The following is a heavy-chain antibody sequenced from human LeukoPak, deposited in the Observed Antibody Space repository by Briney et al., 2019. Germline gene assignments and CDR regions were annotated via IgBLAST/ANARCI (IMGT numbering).Heavy chain of an antibody. Sequence: SETLSLTCTVSSGSISSSSYYWGWIRQPPGKGLEWIGSIYYSGSTYYNPSLKSRVTISVDTSKNQFSLKLSSVTAADTAVYYCARVRAAMAYFDYWGQGTLVTVSS. D-gene: IGHD5-18*01. CDR1: SGSISSSSYY. J-gene: IGHJ4*02. CDR2: IYYSGST. CDR3: ARVRAAMAYFDY. V-gene: IGHV4-39*01.